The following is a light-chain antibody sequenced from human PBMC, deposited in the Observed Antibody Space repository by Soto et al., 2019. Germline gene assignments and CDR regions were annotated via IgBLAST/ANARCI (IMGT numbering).Light chain of an antibody. Sequence: AIRMTQSPSSFSASTGDRVTITCRASQGINSRLAWYQQKPGEAPKLLIYAASTLQSGVPSRFSGSGSGTDFTLTISSLQPEDFATYYCQQLNSYPLTFGGGTKVDIK. CDR1: QGINSR. V-gene: IGKV1-8*01. J-gene: IGKJ4*01. CDR2: AAS. CDR3: QQLNSYPLT.